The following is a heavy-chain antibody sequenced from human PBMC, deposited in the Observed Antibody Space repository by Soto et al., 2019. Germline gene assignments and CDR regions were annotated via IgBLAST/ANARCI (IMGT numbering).Heavy chain of an antibody. Sequence: QVQLVESGGGVVQPGRSLRLSCAGSISTFRSNGIHWVRQAPGKGLEWVAVVSHDGVNKDYADSVKGRFTISRDNSKSTVHLQMNSLRAEDTAVYHCARDPSSEMRGYYGFDVWGQGTSVTVSS. CDR2: VSHDGVNK. D-gene: IGHD3-10*01. CDR3: ARDPSSEMRGYYGFDV. J-gene: IGHJ6*02. CDR1: ISTFRSNG. V-gene: IGHV3-30-3*01.